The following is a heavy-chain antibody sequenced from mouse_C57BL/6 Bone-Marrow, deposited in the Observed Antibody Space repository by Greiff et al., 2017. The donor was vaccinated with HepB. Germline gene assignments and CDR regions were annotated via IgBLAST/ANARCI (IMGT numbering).Heavy chain of an antibody. CDR2: SNPYNGGT. CDR1: GYTFTDYY. D-gene: IGHD6-1*01. CDR3: ARGLAYYYAMDY. J-gene: IGHJ4*01. V-gene: IGHV1-19*01. Sequence: VQLQQSGPVLVKPGASVKMSCKASGYTFTDYYMNWVKQSHGKSLEWIGVSNPYNGGTSYNQKFKGKDTLTVDKSSSTAYMELNSLTSEDSAVYYCARGLAYYYAMDYWGQGTSVTVSS.